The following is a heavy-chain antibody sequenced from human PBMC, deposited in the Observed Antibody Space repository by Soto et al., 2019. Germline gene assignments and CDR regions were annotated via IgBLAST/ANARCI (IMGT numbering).Heavy chain of an antibody. D-gene: IGHD3-10*01. CDR3: ARVKSGSFDWFDP. J-gene: IGHJ5*02. CDR2: INTDGSRT. CDR1: GFTFSDYW. V-gene: IGHV3-74*01. Sequence: EVQLVESGGGLVQPGGSLRLSCAASGFTFSDYWMHWVRQGPGKGLMWVSRINTDGSRTTYADDVKCRFAISRDNAKNTRDLELTSLRAEDTAVYYCARVKSGSFDWFDPWGQGTLVTVSS.